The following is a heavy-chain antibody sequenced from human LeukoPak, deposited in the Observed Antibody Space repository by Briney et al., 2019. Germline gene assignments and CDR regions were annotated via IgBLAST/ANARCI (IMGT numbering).Heavy chain of an antibody. J-gene: IGHJ4*02. CDR1: GFTFSSYS. CDR2: IISGRSDI. V-gene: IGHV3-21*01. Sequence: PGGSLRLSCAASGFTFSSYSMNWVRQAPGKWLEWVSFIISGRSDIYYTDSVKGRFTISRDNAKNSLYLQMNSLRAEDTAVYYCARFIAAPYYFDYWGRGTVVRVSS. CDR3: ARFIAAPYYFDY. D-gene: IGHD6-13*01.